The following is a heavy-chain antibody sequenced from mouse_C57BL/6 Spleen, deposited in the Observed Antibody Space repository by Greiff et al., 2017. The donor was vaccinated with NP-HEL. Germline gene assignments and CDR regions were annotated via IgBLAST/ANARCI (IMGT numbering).Heavy chain of an antibody. CDR1: GYTFTSYW. Sequence: QVQLKQPGAELVRPGSSVKLSCKASGYTFTSYWMHWVKQRPIQGLEWIGNIDPSDSETHYNQKFKDKATLTVDKSSSTAYMQLSSLTSEDSAVYYCARGFYYGSSYPDYWGQGTTLTVSS. J-gene: IGHJ2*01. D-gene: IGHD1-1*01. CDR2: IDPSDSET. V-gene: IGHV1-52*01. CDR3: ARGFYYGSSYPDY.